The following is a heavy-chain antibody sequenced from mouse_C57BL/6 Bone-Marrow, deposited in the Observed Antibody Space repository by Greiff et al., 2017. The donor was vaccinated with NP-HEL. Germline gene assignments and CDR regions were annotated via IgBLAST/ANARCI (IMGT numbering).Heavy chain of an antibody. CDR1: GYAFTNYL. Sequence: QVQLQQSGAELVRPGTSVKVSCKASGYAFTNYLIEWVKQRPGQGLEWIGVINPGSGGTNYNEKFKGKATLTADKSSSTAYVQLSSLTSEDSAVYFCARGPIYYYGSSFAYWGQGTLVTVSA. V-gene: IGHV1-54*01. J-gene: IGHJ3*01. CDR2: INPGSGGT. CDR3: ARGPIYYYGSSFAY. D-gene: IGHD1-1*01.